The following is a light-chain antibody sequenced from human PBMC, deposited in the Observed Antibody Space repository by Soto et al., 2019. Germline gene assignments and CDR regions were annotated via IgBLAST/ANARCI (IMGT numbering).Light chain of an antibody. V-gene: IGKV1-27*01. J-gene: IGKJ1*01. CDR3: QQYFSAPGT. CDR2: AAS. CDR1: QAIRNY. Sequence: DIQMTQSPSSLSASVGDRVTITCRASQAIRNYLAWYQQEPGKVPKLLIYAASTLQLGVPSRFSGSASGTDFTLTISSLQHEDVATYYCQQYFSAPGTFGQGTTVQIK.